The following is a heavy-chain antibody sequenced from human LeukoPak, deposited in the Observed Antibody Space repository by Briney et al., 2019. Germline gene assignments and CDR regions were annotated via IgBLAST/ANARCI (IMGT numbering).Heavy chain of an antibody. CDR1: GYTVTDYY. Sequence: ASVKVSCTASGYTVTDYYIHWVRQAPGQGLEWMAWINPNSGGTYYAQNFHDRITLTRDTSISTAYMELSRLRSDDTAIYYCARANALYCSSTSCLFDYWGQGTLVTVSS. D-gene: IGHD2-2*01. CDR2: INPNSGGT. J-gene: IGHJ4*02. V-gene: IGHV1-2*02. CDR3: ARANALYCSSTSCLFDY.